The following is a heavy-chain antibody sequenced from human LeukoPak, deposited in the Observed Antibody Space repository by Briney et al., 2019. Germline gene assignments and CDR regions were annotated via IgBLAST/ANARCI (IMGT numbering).Heavy chain of an antibody. CDR1: EFTFVTYA. J-gene: IGHJ5*02. CDR2: ISISSVDS. D-gene: IGHD3-10*01. CDR3: AKDRELFAHCWFDL. Sequence: GGPLELSCAPSEFTFVTYARGGFRRAPGKGLKGAGGISISSVDSYYADSVKGRFSISRDDSKNTLYLQMDRLTDEDTAVYYCAKDRELFAHCWFDLWGQGTLVTVSS. V-gene: IGHV3-23*01.